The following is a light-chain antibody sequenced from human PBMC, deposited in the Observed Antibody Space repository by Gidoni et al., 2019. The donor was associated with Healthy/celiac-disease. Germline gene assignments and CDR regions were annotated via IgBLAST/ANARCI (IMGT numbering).Light chain of an antibody. CDR2: DVS. J-gene: IGLJ3*02. Sequence: QSALPQPASVSASPAQSITISCTGTSSDVGGYNYVSWYQQHPGKAPKLMIYDVSNRPSGVSNRFSGSKSGNTASLTISGLQAEDEADYYCSSYTSSSFWVFGGGTKLTVL. CDR3: SSYTSSSFWV. CDR1: SSDVGGYNY. V-gene: IGLV2-14*03.